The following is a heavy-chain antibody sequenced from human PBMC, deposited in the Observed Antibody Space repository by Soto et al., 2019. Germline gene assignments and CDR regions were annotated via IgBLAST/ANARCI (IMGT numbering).Heavy chain of an antibody. Sequence: PSETLSLTCAVYGGSSSGYYWSWIRQPPGKGLEWIGESNHSGSTNYNPSLKSRVTISVDTSKNQFSLKLSSVTAADTAVYYCARGQLDSPNHYYMDVWGKGTTVTVSS. CDR2: SNHSGST. CDR1: GGSSSGYY. D-gene: IGHD1-1*01. J-gene: IGHJ6*03. V-gene: IGHV4-34*01. CDR3: ARGQLDSPNHYYMDV.